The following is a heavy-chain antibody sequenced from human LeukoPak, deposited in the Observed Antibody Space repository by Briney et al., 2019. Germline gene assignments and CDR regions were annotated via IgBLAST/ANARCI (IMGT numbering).Heavy chain of an antibody. V-gene: IGHV1-69*04. Sequence: SSVKVSCKAAGGTDSSYVSSWVRQAAGQGREWMGRVIPIPGIANYAQKCQLRVTITADKSTSTAYMQLSSLRSEDTAVYYCARDSRGWSADAFDFWGQGTMVTVSS. CDR1: GGTDSSYV. D-gene: IGHD6-19*01. J-gene: IGHJ3*01. CDR2: VIPIPGIA. CDR3: ARDSRGWSADAFDF.